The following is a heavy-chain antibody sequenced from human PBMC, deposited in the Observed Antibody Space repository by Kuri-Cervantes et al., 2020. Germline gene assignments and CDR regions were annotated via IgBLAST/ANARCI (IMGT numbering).Heavy chain of an antibody. CDR3: ERDLTGSFDY. CDR2: ISSSSSYK. J-gene: IGHJ4*02. D-gene: IGHD1-26*01. Sequence: GESLKISGAASGFTFSSYSMNWVRQAPGKGLEWVSSISSSSSYKYYADSVKGRITSSRDNDKNYLYLQMNSLRAEDTAVYYCERDLTGSFDYWGQGTLVTVSS. V-gene: IGHV3-21*03. CDR1: GFTFSSYS.